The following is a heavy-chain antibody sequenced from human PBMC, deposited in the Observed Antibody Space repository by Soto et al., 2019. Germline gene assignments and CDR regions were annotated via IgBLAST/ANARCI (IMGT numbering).Heavy chain of an antibody. CDR3: AKDVDYAFDY. V-gene: IGHV3-30*18. CDR2: ISYDGRII. Sequence: VHLMESGGGAVQPGRSLRLSCVASGFIFNRHAMHWVRQAPGKGLEWVAVISYDGRIINYADSVRDRFTIFRDNSKNTLFLQMNSLRIEDTAIYYCAKDVDYAFDYWGQGTLVTVSS. J-gene: IGHJ4*02. CDR1: GFIFNRHA. D-gene: IGHD4-17*01.